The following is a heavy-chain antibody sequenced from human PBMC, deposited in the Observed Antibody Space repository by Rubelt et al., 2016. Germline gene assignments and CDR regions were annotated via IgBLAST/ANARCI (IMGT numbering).Heavy chain of an antibody. CDR2: ISGSGGST. Sequence: EVQLVESGGGLVQPGGSLRLSCAASGFTFSSYAMSWVRQAPGKGLEWVSAISGSGGSTYSADSVKGRFTISRDNSKNTLYRQMNSLGAEDTAVYYCANVRWELRNGGWFDPWGQGTVVTVSS. J-gene: IGHJ5*02. D-gene: IGHD1-26*01. CDR1: GFTFSSYA. CDR3: ANVRWELRNGGWFDP. V-gene: IGHV3-23*04.